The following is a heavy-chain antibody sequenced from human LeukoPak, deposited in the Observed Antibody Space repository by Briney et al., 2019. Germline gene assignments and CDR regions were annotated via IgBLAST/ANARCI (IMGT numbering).Heavy chain of an antibody. Sequence: SETLSLTCTVSGGSISSYYWSWIRQPPGKGLEWIGYIYYSGSTNYNPSLKSRVTISVDTSKNQFSLKLSSVTAADTAVYYCARTFTLYYFDYWGQGTLVTVSS. J-gene: IGHJ4*02. V-gene: IGHV4-59*01. CDR3: ARTFTLYYFDY. CDR1: GGSISSYY. CDR2: IYYSGST. D-gene: IGHD2/OR15-2a*01.